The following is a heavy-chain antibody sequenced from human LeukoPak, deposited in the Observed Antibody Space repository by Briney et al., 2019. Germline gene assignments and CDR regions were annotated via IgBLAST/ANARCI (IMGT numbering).Heavy chain of an antibody. D-gene: IGHD1-1*01. V-gene: IGHV4-39*07. Sequence: SETLSLTCTISGGSISSYYWGWIRQPPGKGLEWIGSIYYSGSTYYNPSLKNRVTLSIDTSKNHFSLKLSSVTAADTAVYYCARDRRTGSFDPWGQGTLVTVSS. CDR2: IYYSGST. CDR1: GGSISSYY. J-gene: IGHJ5*02. CDR3: ARDRRTGSFDP.